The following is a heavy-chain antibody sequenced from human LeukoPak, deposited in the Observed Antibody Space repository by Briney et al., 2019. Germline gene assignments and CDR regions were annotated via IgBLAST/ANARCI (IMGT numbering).Heavy chain of an antibody. CDR3: ARAPRGESDAASGFYGVDV. J-gene: IGHJ6*02. D-gene: IGHD3-22*01. CDR2: SHYSGST. V-gene: IGHV4-59*01. CDR1: GGSISTYY. Sequence: SETLSLTCTVSGGSISTYYWIWIRQPPGKRLEWIGFSHYSGSTNYNPSLKSRFTMSVDTSTNQFSLKRYSVTAADTAVYYCARAPRGESDAASGFYGVDVWGQGTTVTVSS.